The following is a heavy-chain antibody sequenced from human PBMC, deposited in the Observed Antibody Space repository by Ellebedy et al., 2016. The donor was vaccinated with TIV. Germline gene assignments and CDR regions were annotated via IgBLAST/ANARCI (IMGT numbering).Heavy chain of an antibody. CDR1: GYSFTDDY. CDR3: AREDFDILTAYSDAFNM. CDR2: IDPSSGTT. D-gene: IGHD3-9*01. Sequence: ASVKVSCKASGYSFTDDYIHWVRQAPGQRLEWMGWIDPSSGTTDYAQKFKGRVTMTRDTSISTAYMELRRLRSDDTAVYYCAREDFDILTAYSDAFNMWGQGTMVTVSS. V-gene: IGHV1-2*02. J-gene: IGHJ3*02.